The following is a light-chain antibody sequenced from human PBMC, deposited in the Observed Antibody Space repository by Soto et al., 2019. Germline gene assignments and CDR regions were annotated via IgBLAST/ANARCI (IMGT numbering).Light chain of an antibody. J-gene: IGKJ1*01. CDR1: QSVNRN. CDR3: REYDNGXTWT. V-gene: IGKV3D-15*01. Sequence: EIVMTQSPATLSVSPGKKAPLSWRAIQSVNRNLAWYQQKNGQAPRILMYGASTRATGIPARFSGSGSWTEFTITTRSMQPEDFAVYYCREYDNGXTWTCGQGTKV. CDR2: GAS.